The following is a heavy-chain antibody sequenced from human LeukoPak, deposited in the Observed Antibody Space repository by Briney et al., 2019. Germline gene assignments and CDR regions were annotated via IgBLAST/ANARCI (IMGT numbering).Heavy chain of an antibody. J-gene: IGHJ5*02. CDR3: ARHDRGWFDP. Sequence: KISCKGFGYSFTNYWIGWVRQMPGKGLEWMGIIYPDYSETTYSPSFQGQVTMSADKSISTAYLQWSSLKASDTAMYYCARHDRGWFDPWGRGTLVTVSS. CDR2: IYPDYSET. CDR1: GYSFTNYW. V-gene: IGHV5-51*01.